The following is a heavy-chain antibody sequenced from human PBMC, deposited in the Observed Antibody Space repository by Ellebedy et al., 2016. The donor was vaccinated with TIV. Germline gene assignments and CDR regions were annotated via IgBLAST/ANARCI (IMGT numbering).Heavy chain of an antibody. J-gene: IGHJ6*02. V-gene: IGHV3-53*01. Sequence: LSLTCAASVFAVSSNYMTWVRQAPGRGLEWVSLIYSDGNTNYADSVRGRFTISRDSSKNTLDIQMNSLRAEDTAVYYCARAGEYCDFPQNCYAMDVWGQGTTVTVS. CDR2: IYSDGNT. CDR1: VFAVSSNY. CDR3: ARAGEYCDFPQNCYAMDV. D-gene: IGHD2/OR15-2a*01.